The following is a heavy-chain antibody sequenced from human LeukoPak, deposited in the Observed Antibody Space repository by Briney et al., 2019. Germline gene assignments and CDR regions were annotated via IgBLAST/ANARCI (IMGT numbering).Heavy chain of an antibody. Sequence: SETLSLTCTVAAGSINNNYWSWVRQPPGKGLEWIGYIYFSGSTNYNPSLKSRVTISIDTSKNQSSLKVNSVTAADTPVYYCARGRVASRRPDVSDIWGQGTMVAVPS. CDR1: AGSINNNY. V-gene: IGHV4-59*01. J-gene: IGHJ3*02. CDR3: ARGRVASRRPDVSDI. CDR2: IYFSGST. D-gene: IGHD2-15*01.